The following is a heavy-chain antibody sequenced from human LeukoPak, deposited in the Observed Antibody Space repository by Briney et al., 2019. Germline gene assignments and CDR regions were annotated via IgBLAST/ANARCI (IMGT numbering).Heavy chain of an antibody. J-gene: IGHJ3*02. V-gene: IGHV3-21*01. CDR2: ISSSSSYI. CDR3: AKPITTSGATDGFDI. Sequence: GGPLRLSCAASGFTFSSYSMNWVRQAPGKGLEWVSSISSSSSYIYYADSVKGRFTISRDNAKNSLYLQMNSLRAGDTAVYYCAKPITTSGATDGFDIWGQGAKVTVSS. CDR1: GFTFSSYS. D-gene: IGHD1-14*01.